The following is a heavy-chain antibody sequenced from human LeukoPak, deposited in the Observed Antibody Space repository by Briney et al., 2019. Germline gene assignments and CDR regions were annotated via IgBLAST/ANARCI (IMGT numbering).Heavy chain of an antibody. Sequence: PGGSLRLSCAASGFIFSDYYMTWIRQAPGKGLEWVSYISSSGDNIFYADSVKGRFTISRDNAKKSMYLQMNSLRAEDTAVYYCARDWRGHSNPDYFDYWGQGTLVTVSS. D-gene: IGHD4-11*01. CDR1: GFIFSDYY. CDR2: ISSSGDNI. J-gene: IGHJ4*02. CDR3: ARDWRGHSNPDYFDY. V-gene: IGHV3-11*04.